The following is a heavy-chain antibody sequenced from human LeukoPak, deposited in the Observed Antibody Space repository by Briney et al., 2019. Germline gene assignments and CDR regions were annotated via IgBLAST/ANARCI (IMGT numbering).Heavy chain of an antibody. CDR1: GGSISSYY. CDR3: AREGGYDGYSGSLSYYHYMDV. CDR2: IYYSGST. D-gene: IGHD5-12*01. Sequence: SETLSLTCTVSGGSISSYYWSWIRQPPGKGLEWIGYIYYSGSTNYNPSLKSRVTISVDTSKNQFSLKLSSATAADTAVYYCAREGGYDGYSGSLSYYHYMDVWGKGTTVTVSS. J-gene: IGHJ6*03. V-gene: IGHV4-59*01.